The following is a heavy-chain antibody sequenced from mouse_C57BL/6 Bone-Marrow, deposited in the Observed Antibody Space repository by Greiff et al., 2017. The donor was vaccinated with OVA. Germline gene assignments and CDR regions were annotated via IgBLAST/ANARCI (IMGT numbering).Heavy chain of an antibody. D-gene: IGHD2-3*01. Sequence: DVQLQESGPGLVKPSQSLSLTCSVTGYSITSGYYWNWIRQFPGNKLEWMGYISYDGSNNYNPSLKNRISITRDTSKNQFFLKLNSVTTEDTATYYCARKDDGYYPDYWGQGTTLTVSS. V-gene: IGHV3-6*01. J-gene: IGHJ2*01. CDR3: ARKDDGYYPDY. CDR1: GYSITSGYY. CDR2: ISYDGSN.